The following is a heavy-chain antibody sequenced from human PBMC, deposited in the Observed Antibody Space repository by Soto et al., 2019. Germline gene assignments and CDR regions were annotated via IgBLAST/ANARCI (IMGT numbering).Heavy chain of an antibody. D-gene: IGHD3-3*01. CDR1: GGSISSGGYY. Sequence: PSETLSLTCTVSGGSISSGGYYWSWIRQHPGKGLERIGYIYYSGSTYYNPSLNSRVTISVDTTKNQFSLQRSSVTAADTAVYYCARTYPVREVLRILEWFPPVYYYGMDVWGQGTTVTVSS. J-gene: IGHJ6*02. CDR3: ARTYPVREVLRILEWFPPVYYYGMDV. CDR2: IYYSGST. V-gene: IGHV4-31*03.